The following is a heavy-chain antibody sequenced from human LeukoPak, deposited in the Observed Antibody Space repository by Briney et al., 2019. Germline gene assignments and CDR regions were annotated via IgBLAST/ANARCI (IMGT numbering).Heavy chain of an antibody. V-gene: IGHV3-23*01. CDR1: GFTFSSYA. Sequence: PGGSLRLSCAASGFTFSSYAMSWVRQAPGKGLEWVSAISGSGGGTYYADSVKGRFTISRDNSKNTLYLQMNSLRAEDTAVYYCASGRRPYYYDSSGYYSDAFDIWGQGTMVTVSS. CDR3: ASGRRPYYYDSSGYYSDAFDI. CDR2: ISGSGGGT. J-gene: IGHJ3*02. D-gene: IGHD3-22*01.